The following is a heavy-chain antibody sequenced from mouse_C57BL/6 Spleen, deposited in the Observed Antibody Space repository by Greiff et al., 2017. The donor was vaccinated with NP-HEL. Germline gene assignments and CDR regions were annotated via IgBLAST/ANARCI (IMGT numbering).Heavy chain of an antibody. CDR3: ARYNSKFLYAMDD. CDR1: GYTFTSYW. J-gene: IGHJ4*01. CDR2: IDPSDSYT. D-gene: IGHD2-5*01. Sequence: QVQLQQPGAELVMPGASVKLSCKASGYTFTSYWMHWVKQRPGQGLEWIGEIDPSDSYTNYNQKFKGKSTLTVDKSSSTAYRQLSSLTSEDSAVYYCARYNSKFLYAMDDWGQGTSVTVSS. V-gene: IGHV1-69*01.